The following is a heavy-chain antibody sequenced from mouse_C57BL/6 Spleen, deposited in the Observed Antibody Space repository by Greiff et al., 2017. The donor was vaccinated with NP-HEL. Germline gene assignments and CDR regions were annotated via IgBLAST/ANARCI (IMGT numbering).Heavy chain of an antibody. CDR3: ARMYDYDGYFDV. V-gene: IGHV1-69*01. CDR2: IDPSDSYT. D-gene: IGHD2-4*01. J-gene: IGHJ1*03. Sequence: VQLQQPGAELVMPGASVKLSCKASGYTFTSYWMHWVKQRPGQGLEWIGEIDPSDSYTNYNQKFKGKSTLTVDKSSSTAYMQLSSLTSEDSAVYYCARMYDYDGYFDVWGTGTTVTVSS. CDR1: GYTFTSYW.